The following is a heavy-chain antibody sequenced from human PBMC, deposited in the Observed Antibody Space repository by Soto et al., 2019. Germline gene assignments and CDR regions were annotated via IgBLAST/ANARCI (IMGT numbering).Heavy chain of an antibody. J-gene: IGHJ4*02. Sequence: SETLSLTCAVYGGSFSGYYWSWIRQPPGKGLEWIGEINHSGSTNYNPSLKSRVTISVDTSKNQFSLKLSSVTAADTAVYYCATLSGYDPFDYWGQGTLVTVSS. CDR2: INHSGST. CDR1: GGSFSGYY. V-gene: IGHV4-34*01. CDR3: ATLSGYDPFDY. D-gene: IGHD5-12*01.